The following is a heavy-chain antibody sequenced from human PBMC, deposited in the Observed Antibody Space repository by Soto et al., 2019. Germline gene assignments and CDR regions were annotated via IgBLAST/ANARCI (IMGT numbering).Heavy chain of an antibody. CDR1: GYTFTSYG. J-gene: IGHJ4*02. V-gene: IGHV1-18*01. CDR2: ISAYNGNT. D-gene: IGHD2-15*01. CDR3: ARVRKRVVVAATDFDY. Sequence: ASVKVSCKASGYTFTSYGISWVRQAPGQGLEWMGWISAYNGNTNYAQKLQGRVTMTTDTSTSTAYMELRSLRSDDTAVYYCARVRKRVVVAATDFDYWGQGTLVTVSS.